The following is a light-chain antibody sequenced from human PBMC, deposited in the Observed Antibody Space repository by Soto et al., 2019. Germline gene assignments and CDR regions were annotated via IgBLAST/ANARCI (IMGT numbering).Light chain of an antibody. Sequence: EIVMTQSPATLSVSPGERATLSCRASRSIGSNLAWYQQKPGQAPRLLIYGASTRATGIPARFTGSGSGTDFTLTSGTLQSDDFAAYYCQQDNNWPPYTFGPGTKVDIK. J-gene: IGKJ3*01. V-gene: IGKV3-15*01. CDR2: GAS. CDR1: RSIGSN. CDR3: QQDNNWPPYT.